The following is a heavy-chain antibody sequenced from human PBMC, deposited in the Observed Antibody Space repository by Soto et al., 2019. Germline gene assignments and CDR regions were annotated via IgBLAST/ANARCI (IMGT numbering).Heavy chain of an antibody. CDR3: ARGVAVAGITRFLDWFDP. D-gene: IGHD6-19*01. CDR1: GYTFSMSG. Sequence: SVKVSCKSSGYTFSMSGISWVRQAPGQGLEWMGGIITVYRTTMYAQNFQDRVTITADESTSTAFMEVRGLRSDDTAVYYCARGVAVAGITRFLDWFDPWGQGTLVTVSS. J-gene: IGHJ5*02. CDR2: IITVYRTT. V-gene: IGHV1-69*13.